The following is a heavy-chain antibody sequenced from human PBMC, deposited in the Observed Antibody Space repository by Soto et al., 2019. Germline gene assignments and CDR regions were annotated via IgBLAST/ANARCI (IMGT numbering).Heavy chain of an antibody. CDR3: ARHYDFWSGYYDY. J-gene: IGHJ4*02. CDR2: IYYSGST. V-gene: IGHV4-59*01. Sequence: LSLTCTVSGGSISSYYWSWIRQPPGKGLEWIGYIYYSGSTNYNPSLKSRVTISEDTSKNQLSLKLSSVTAADTAVYYCARHYDFWSGYYDYWGQGTVVTVSS. D-gene: IGHD3-3*01. CDR1: GGSISSYY.